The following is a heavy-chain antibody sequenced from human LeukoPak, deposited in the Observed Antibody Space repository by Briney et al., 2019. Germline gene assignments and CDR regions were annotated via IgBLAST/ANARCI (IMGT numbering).Heavy chain of an antibody. CDR1: GFTFRTFG. D-gene: IGHD3-22*01. Sequence: PGGSLRLSCAASGFTFRTFGMHWVRQAPGKGLEWVAIIRYDGINKYCADSVKGRFTIARDNSKNMLYLQMNSLRAVDTAVYYCARDYYDSSGQLHAGAHAFDIWGQGTMVTVSS. CDR3: ARDYYDSSGQLHAGAHAFDI. CDR2: IRYDGINK. J-gene: IGHJ3*02. V-gene: IGHV3-33*01.